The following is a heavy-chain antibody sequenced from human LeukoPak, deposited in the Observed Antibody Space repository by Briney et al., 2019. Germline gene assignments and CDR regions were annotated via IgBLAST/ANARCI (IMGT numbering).Heavy chain of an antibody. V-gene: IGHV5-51*01. Sequence: PGESLKISCKGSGYTFANYGIGWVRQMPGKGLEWMGMIYPSDFHTIYSPSFQGQVIISADKSITTAYLQWSSLQASDTAMYHCVTHGPYLTTTKFPRPDGLDVWGQGTMVTVSS. J-gene: IGHJ3*01. CDR3: VTHGPYLTTTKFPRPDGLDV. CDR2: IYPSDFHT. CDR1: GYTFANYG. D-gene: IGHD1-1*01.